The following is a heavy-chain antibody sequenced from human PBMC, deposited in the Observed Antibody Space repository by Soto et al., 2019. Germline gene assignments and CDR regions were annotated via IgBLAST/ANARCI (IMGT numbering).Heavy chain of an antibody. CDR3: AKDRLYCSSTSCWNTGAY. Sequence: GGSLRLSCAASGFTFSSYAMSWVRQAPGKGLEWVSAISGSGGSTHYADSVKGRFTISRDNSKNTLYLQMNSLRAEDTAVYYCAKDRLYCSSTSCWNTGAYWGQGTLVTVSS. V-gene: IGHV3-23*01. CDR1: GFTFSSYA. D-gene: IGHD2-2*01. CDR2: ISGSGGST. J-gene: IGHJ4*02.